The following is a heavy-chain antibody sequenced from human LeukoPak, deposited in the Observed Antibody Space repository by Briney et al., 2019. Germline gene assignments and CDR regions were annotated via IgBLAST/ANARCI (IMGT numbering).Heavy chain of an antibody. D-gene: IGHD3-16*02. CDR1: GFTFSSYS. J-gene: IGHJ6*03. V-gene: IGHV3-21*01. CDR3: ARIVYYYYYMDV. Sequence: PGGSLRLSCTASGFTFSSYSMNWVRQAPGKGLEWVSSISTSSSYIYYADSVKGRFTISRDNAKNSLYLQMNSLRAEDTAVYYCARIVYYYYYMDVWGKGTTVTVSS. CDR2: ISTSSSYI.